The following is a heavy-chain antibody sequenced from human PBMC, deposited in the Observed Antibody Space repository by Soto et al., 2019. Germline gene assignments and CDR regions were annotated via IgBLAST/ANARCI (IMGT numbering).Heavy chain of an antibody. CDR3: ARGCRYPKSSYYYGMDV. Sequence: QVQLVQSGAEVKKPGSSVKVSCKASGGTFSTYSISWVRQAPGQGLEWMGGSPPIFGTSKYAQNFQGRVTITEDESTSTAYRELSSLRSDDTAVYYCARGCRYPKSSYYYGMDVWGQGTTVTVSS. CDR1: GGTFSTYS. J-gene: IGHJ6*02. V-gene: IGHV1-69*01. D-gene: IGHD1-20*01. CDR2: SPPIFGTS.